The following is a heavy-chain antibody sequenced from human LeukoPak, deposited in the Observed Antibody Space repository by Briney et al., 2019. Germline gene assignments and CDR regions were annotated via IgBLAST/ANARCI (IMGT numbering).Heavy chain of an antibody. Sequence: GASVKVSCKASGYTFTSYGISWVRQAPGQGLEWMGWINPSSGGTNYAQQFQGRVTVTRDTSISTAYMDLSRLRSDGTAVYYCARAGVWDYSDSSGYHNAAFDIWGQGTMVTVSS. CDR2: INPSSGGT. CDR1: GYTFTSYG. V-gene: IGHV1-2*02. CDR3: ARAGVWDYSDSSGYHNAAFDI. D-gene: IGHD3-22*01. J-gene: IGHJ3*02.